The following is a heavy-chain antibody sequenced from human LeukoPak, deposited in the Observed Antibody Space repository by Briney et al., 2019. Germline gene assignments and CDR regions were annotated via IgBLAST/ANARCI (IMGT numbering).Heavy chain of an antibody. CDR1: GGTFSSYA. V-gene: IGHV1-69*13. Sequence: SVKVSCKASGGTFSSYAISWVRQAPGQGLEWMGGIIPICGTANYAQKFQGRVTITADESTSTAYMELSSLRSEDTAVYYCAREYCGGDCYDYYFDYWGQGTLVTASS. D-gene: IGHD2-21*02. CDR2: IIPICGTA. J-gene: IGHJ4*02. CDR3: AREYCGGDCYDYYFDY.